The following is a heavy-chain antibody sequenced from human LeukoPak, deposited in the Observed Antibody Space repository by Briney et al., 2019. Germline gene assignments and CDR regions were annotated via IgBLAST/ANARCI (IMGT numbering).Heavy chain of an antibody. Sequence: ASVTVSFKAYGYTFTNYYMHWVRQAPGQGREGMGWINPNSGGTNYAQKFQGRVTMTRDTSISTAYMELSRLRSDDTAVYYCAREGPIVGATHLVDYWGQGTLVTVSS. CDR1: GYTFTNYY. V-gene: IGHV1-2*02. CDR3: AREGPIVGATHLVDY. CDR2: INPNSGGT. D-gene: IGHD1-26*01. J-gene: IGHJ4*02.